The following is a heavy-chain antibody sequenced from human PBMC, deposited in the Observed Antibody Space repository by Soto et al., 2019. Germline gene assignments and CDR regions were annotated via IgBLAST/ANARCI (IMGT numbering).Heavy chain of an antibody. CDR3: ARGPCSSTSCYIDY. V-gene: IGHV4-30-4*01. CDR1: GGPISSGDYY. Sequence: PSETLSLTCTVSGGPISSGDYYWSWIRQPPGKGLEWIGYIYYSGSTYYNPSLKSRVTISVDTSKNQFSLKLSSVTAADTAVYYCARGPCSSTSCYIDYWGQGTLVTVSS. D-gene: IGHD2-2*02. CDR2: IYYSGST. J-gene: IGHJ4*02.